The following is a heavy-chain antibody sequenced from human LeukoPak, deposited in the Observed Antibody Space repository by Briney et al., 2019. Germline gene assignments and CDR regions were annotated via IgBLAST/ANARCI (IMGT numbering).Heavy chain of an antibody. V-gene: IGHV3-21*01. Sequence: GRSLRLSCAASGFTFSSYSMNWVRQAPGKGLEWVSSISSSSSYIYYADSVKGRFTISRDNAKNSLYLQMNSLRAEDTAVYYCARDVRRITGTPVDPWGQGTLVTVSS. CDR3: ARDVRRITGTPVDP. J-gene: IGHJ5*02. CDR2: ISSSSSYI. CDR1: GFTFSSYS. D-gene: IGHD1-20*01.